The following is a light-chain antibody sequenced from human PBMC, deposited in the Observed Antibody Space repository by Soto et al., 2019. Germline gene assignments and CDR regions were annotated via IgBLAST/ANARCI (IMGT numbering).Light chain of an antibody. CDR1: SSNIGSNS. CDR2: STN. CDR3: AAWDDSLNGEVV. V-gene: IGLV1-44*01. J-gene: IGLJ2*01. Sequence: QSVLTQPPSVSGTPGQRVTISCSGSSSNIGSNSVNWYQQLPGTAPKLLIYSTNQRPSGVPDRFSGSKSDTSAPLAINGLQSEDEADYYCAAWDDSLNGEVVFGGGTKVTVL.